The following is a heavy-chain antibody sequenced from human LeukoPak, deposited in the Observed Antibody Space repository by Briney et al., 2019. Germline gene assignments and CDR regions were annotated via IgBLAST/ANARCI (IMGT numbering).Heavy chain of an antibody. CDR2: ISYDGSNK. CDR3: AKDVDWFDP. V-gene: IGHV3-30*18. J-gene: IGHJ5*02. CDR1: GFTFSSYG. Sequence: PGRSLRLSCAASGFTFSSYGMHWVRQAPGKGLEWVAVISYDGSNKYYADSVKGRFTISRDNSKNTLYLQMNSLRAEDMAVYYCAKDVDWFDPWGQGTLVTVSS.